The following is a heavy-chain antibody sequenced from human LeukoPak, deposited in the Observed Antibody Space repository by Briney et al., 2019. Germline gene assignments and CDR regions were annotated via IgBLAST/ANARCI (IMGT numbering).Heavy chain of an antibody. J-gene: IGHJ3*02. D-gene: IGHD1-26*01. V-gene: IGHV3-21*01. Sequence: GGSLRLSCAASGFTFSSYSMNWVRQAPGKGLEWVSSISSSSSYIYYADSVKGRFTISRDNAKNLLYLQMNSLRAEDTAVYYCARAGGSYLDAFDIWGQGTMVTVSS. CDR2: ISSSSSYI. CDR1: GFTFSSYS. CDR3: ARAGGSYLDAFDI.